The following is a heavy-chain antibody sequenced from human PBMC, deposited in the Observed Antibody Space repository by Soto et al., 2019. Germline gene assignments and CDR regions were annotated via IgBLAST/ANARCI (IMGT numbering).Heavy chain of an antibody. Sequence: SETLSLTCTVSGASINNNDYYWSWIRQTPGKGLEWIGYVYYRGTTDYIPSLKRRLSMSIDKSQNQFTLKLDFVTAADTATYYCARMSYFYDKWYFDLWGRGTLVTVSS. CDR1: GASINNNDYY. V-gene: IGHV4-30-4*01. J-gene: IGHJ2*01. D-gene: IGHD3-22*01. CDR3: ARMSYFYDKWYFDL. CDR2: VYYRGTT.